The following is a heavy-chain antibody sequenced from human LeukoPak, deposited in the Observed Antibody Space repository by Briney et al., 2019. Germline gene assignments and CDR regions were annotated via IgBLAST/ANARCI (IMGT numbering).Heavy chain of an antibody. Sequence: GGSLRLSCAASGFTFSDYWMSWVRQAPGRGLEWVANIKQDGSVKYYVDSVKGRFTISRDNARNPLYLQMNSLRAEDTAFYYCARIGYSSSSFDYWGQGTLVTVSS. CDR2: IKQDGSVK. CDR3: ARIGYSSSSFDY. V-gene: IGHV3-7*01. J-gene: IGHJ4*02. CDR1: GFTFSDYW. D-gene: IGHD6-6*01.